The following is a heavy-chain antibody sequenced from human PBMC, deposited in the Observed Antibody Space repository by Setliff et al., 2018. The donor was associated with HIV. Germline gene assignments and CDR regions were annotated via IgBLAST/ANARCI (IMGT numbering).Heavy chain of an antibody. J-gene: IGHJ4*02. V-gene: IGHV1-46*01. Sequence: ASVKVSCKASGYTFTSYYIYWVRQAPGQGLQWMGIINPGDGSTIYAQKFQGRVTMTRDTSTRTLYMELSSLRSEDTAVYYCARDLSYDYDRSSDTFDYWGQGTLVTVSS. CDR1: GYTFTSYY. CDR2: INPGDGST. CDR3: ARDLSYDYDRSSDTFDY. D-gene: IGHD3-22*01.